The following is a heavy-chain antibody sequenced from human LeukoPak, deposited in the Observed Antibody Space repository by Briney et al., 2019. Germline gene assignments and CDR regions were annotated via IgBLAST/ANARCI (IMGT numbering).Heavy chain of an antibody. V-gene: IGHV3-23*01. CDR1: GFTFNIYA. D-gene: IGHD6-6*01. Sequence: PGGSLRLSCAASGFTFNIYAMTWVRQAPGKGLEWVSAISGSGGSTYYADSVKGRFTISRDNSKNTLYLQMNSLRAEDTAVYYCAKGYSSSYWYSSVLDYWGQGTLVTVSS. CDR2: ISGSGGST. J-gene: IGHJ4*02. CDR3: AKGYSSSYWYSSVLDY.